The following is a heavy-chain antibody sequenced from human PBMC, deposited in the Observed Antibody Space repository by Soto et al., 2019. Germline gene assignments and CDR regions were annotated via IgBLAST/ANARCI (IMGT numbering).Heavy chain of an antibody. Sequence: SETLSLTCTVSGGSISSGGYYWSWIRQHPGKGLEWIGYIYYSGSTYYNPSLKSRVTISVDTSKNQFSLKLSSVTAADTAVYYCARGGDRRDAFDIWGQGTMVTVSS. J-gene: IGHJ3*02. CDR3: ARGGDRRDAFDI. V-gene: IGHV4-31*03. D-gene: IGHD3-10*01. CDR2: IYYSGST. CDR1: GGSISSGGYY.